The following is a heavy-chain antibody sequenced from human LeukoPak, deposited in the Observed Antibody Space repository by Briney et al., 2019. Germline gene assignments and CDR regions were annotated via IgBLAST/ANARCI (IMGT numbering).Heavy chain of an antibody. CDR2: IRSKAYGGTT. J-gene: IGHJ4*02. CDR1: GFTFGDYA. Sequence: GGSLRLSCTASGFTFGDYAMSWFRQAPGKGLEWVGFIRSKAYGGTTEYAASVKGRFTISRDDSKSIAYLQMNSLKTEDTAVYYCTRARASIRFLEWFPTDYWGQGTLVTVSS. V-gene: IGHV3-49*03. CDR3: TRARASIRFLEWFPTDY. D-gene: IGHD3-3*01.